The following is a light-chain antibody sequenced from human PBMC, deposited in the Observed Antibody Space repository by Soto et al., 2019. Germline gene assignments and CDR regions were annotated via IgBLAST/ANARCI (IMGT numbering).Light chain of an antibody. CDR2: GAS. CDR1: QYISNN. V-gene: IGKV3-15*01. CDR3: QQYNHWSSLS. J-gene: IGKJ5*01. Sequence: EIAMTQSPATLSVSLGERATLSCRASQYISNNLAWYQQRPGQAPSLLIYGASTRATGVPARFSGSGSGTHFLLSISGLQSEDSAVYYCQQYNHWSSLSFGGGTRLEIK.